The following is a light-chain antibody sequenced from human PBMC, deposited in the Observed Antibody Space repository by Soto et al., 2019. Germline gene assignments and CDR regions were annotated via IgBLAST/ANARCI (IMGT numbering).Light chain of an antibody. V-gene: IGKV3-15*01. CDR2: GAS. CDR3: HQYRIWPLWT. Sequence: EIVMTQSPATLSVSPGERATLSYRASQSVSSYLAWYQQKPGQPPRLLIYGASTRAAGIPARFSGSGSGTAFTLTTSSLQSPDFAVYYCHQYRIWPLWTFGQGTKLEIK. CDR1: QSVSSY. J-gene: IGKJ2*01.